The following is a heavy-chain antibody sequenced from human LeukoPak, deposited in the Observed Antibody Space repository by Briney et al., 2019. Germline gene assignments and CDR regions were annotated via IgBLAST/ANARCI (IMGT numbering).Heavy chain of an antibody. V-gene: IGHV3-7*01. D-gene: IGHD3-3*01. CDR3: ARGVVYPTWSGPHWSDY. CDR2: IKQDASQE. CDR1: GFTFSSYW. J-gene: IGHJ4*02. Sequence: GGSLRLSCAASGFTFSSYWMSWVRQAPGKGPEWVAHIKQDASQEDHVDSVKGRFTISRDNAKNSLYLQMNSLRAEDTAVYYCARGVVYPTWSGPHWSDYWGQGTLVTVSS.